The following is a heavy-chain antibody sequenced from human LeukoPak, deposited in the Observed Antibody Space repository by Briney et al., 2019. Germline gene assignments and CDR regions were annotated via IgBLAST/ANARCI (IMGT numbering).Heavy chain of an antibody. V-gene: IGHV4-34*01. CDR2: INHSGST. Sequence: PSETLSLTCAVYGGSFSGYYWSWIRQPPGKGLEWIGEINHSGSTNYNPSLKSRVTISVDTSKNQFSLKLSSVTAADTAVYYCARNIVVVVAATRKWLNWFDPWGQGTLVTVSS. D-gene: IGHD2-15*01. CDR3: ARNIVVVVAATRKWLNWFDP. J-gene: IGHJ5*02. CDR1: GGSFSGYY.